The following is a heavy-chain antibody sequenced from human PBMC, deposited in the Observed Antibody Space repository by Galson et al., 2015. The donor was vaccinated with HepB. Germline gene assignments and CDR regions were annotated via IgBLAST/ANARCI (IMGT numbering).Heavy chain of an antibody. CDR2: IYSGGST. J-gene: IGHJ5*02. D-gene: IGHD1-1*01. CDR3: ARTGGTTGGWFDP. Sequence: SLRLSCAASGFTVSSNYMSWVRQAPGKGLEWVSVIYSGGSTYYADSVKGRFTISRDNSKNTLYLQMNSLRAEDTAVYYCARTGGTTGGWFDPWGQGTLVTVSS. CDR1: GFTVSSNY. V-gene: IGHV3-66*02.